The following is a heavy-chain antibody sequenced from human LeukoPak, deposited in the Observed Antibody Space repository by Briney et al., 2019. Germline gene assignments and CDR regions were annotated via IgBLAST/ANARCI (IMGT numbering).Heavy chain of an antibody. CDR2: ISHSGST. D-gene: IGHD3-22*01. J-gene: IGHJ4*02. CDR3: ARTYYYDSSGSMGVFDY. Sequence: PSETLSLTCTVSGGSINSYYWNWIRQTPGKGLEWIGYISHSGSTSYNPSLKSRVTISIDTSKSQFSLKLRSVTAADTAVYYCARTYYYDSSGSMGVFDYWGQGTLVTVSS. V-gene: IGHV4-59*12. CDR1: GGSINSYY.